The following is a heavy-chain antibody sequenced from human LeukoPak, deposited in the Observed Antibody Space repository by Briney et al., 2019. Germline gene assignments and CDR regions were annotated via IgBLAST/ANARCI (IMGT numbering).Heavy chain of an antibody. CDR2: IWYDGSNK. J-gene: IGHJ4*02. D-gene: IGHD4-17*01. V-gene: IGHV3-33*01. CDR3: ARDDGPFDY. Sequence: GRSLRLSCAASGFTFSSYGMHWVRQAPRKGLEWVAVIWYDGSNKYYADSVKGRFTISRDNSKNTLYLQMNSLRAEDTAVYYCARDDGPFDYWGQGTLVTVSS. CDR1: GFTFSSYG.